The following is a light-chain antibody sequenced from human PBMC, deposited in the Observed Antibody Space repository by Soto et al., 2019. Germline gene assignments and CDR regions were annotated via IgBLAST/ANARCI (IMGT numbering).Light chain of an antibody. CDR3: QSYDSSLSASV. J-gene: IGLJ2*01. CDR1: SSNFGAGYD. V-gene: IGLV1-40*01. CDR2: GNS. Sequence: QSVLTQPPSVSGAPGQRVTISCTGSSSNFGAGYDVHWYQHLPGTAPKLLIYGNSNRPSGVPDRFSGSKSGTSASLAITGLQAEDEADYHCQSYDSSLSASVFGGGTKLTVL.